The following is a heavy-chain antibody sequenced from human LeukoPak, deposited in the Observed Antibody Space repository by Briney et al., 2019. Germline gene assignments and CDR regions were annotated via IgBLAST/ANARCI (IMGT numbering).Heavy chain of an antibody. D-gene: IGHD3-22*01. Sequence: GGSLRLSCAASGFTFSSYAMSWVRQAPGKGLEWVSAFSGSGGSTYYADSVKGRFTISRDNSKNTLYLQMNSLRAEDTAVYYCARDNYDSSTPYYFDYWGQGTLVTVSS. CDR2: FSGSGGST. J-gene: IGHJ4*02. V-gene: IGHV3-23*01. CDR3: ARDNYDSSTPYYFDY. CDR1: GFTFSSYA.